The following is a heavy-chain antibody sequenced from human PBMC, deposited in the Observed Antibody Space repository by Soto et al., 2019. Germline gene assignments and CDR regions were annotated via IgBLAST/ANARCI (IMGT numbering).Heavy chain of an antibody. V-gene: IGHV4-59*01. CDR3: ARTLGYCSSTSCYGSYYYYYYGMDV. CDR1: GGSISSYY. Sequence: SETLSLTCTVSGGSISSYYWSWIRQPPGKGLEWIGYIYYSGSTNYNPSLKSRVTISVDTSKNQFSLKLSSVTAADTAVYYCARTLGYCSSTSCYGSYYYYYYGMDVWGQGTTVTVSS. D-gene: IGHD2-2*01. CDR2: IYYSGST. J-gene: IGHJ6*02.